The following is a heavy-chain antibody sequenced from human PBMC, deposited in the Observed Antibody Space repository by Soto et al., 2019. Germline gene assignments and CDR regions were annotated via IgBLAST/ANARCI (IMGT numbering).Heavy chain of an antibody. CDR3: DRERAVREGFFPYKQPYYFDH. J-gene: IGHJ4*02. CDR2: IYYSGRT. Sequence: QVQLQESGPGLEKPSPTLSLTCTVSGASISSAEYYWSWIRQSPGKGLEWIVYIYYSGRTYYNPSLESRLTISLDTSKSQFSLRLSSVTAADAAVYYCDRERAVREGFFPYKQPYYFDHWGQGTLVTVSS. V-gene: IGHV4-30-4*01. D-gene: IGHD3-3*01. CDR1: GASISSAEYY.